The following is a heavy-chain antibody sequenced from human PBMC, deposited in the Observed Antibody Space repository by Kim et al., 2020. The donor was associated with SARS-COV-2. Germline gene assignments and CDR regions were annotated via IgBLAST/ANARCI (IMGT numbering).Heavy chain of an antibody. J-gene: IGHJ4*02. D-gene: IGHD1-26*01. CDR3: ARDANSGRTTSDY. Sequence: AQKFQDRGTMTTDTSTSTAYMEMRSLRSDDTAVYYCARDANSGRTTSDYWGQGTLVTVSS. V-gene: IGHV1-18*01.